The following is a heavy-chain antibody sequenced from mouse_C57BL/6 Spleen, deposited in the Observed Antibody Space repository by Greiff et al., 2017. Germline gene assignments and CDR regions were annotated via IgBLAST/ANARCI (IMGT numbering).Heavy chain of an antibody. V-gene: IGHV1-82*01. D-gene: IGHD1-1*01. CDR2: IYPGDGDT. CDR3: ARSFTAVLEGDY. J-gene: IGHJ2*01. CDR1: GYAFSSYW. Sequence: VQRVESGPELVKPGASVKISCKASGYAFSSYWMNWVKQRPGKGLEWIGRIYPGDGDTNYNGKFKGKATLTADKSSSTAYMQLGSLTSEDSAVYFCARSFTAVLEGDYWGQGTTLTVSS.